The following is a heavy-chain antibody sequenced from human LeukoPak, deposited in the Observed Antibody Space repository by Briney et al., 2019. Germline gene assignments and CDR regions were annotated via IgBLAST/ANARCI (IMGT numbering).Heavy chain of an antibody. CDR1: GGSISSYY. J-gene: IGHJ6*03. CDR3: ARSSGDVLLWFGELKSKDYYMDV. V-gene: IGHV4-59*01. D-gene: IGHD3-10*01. CDR2: IYYSGST. Sequence: KSSETPSLTCTVSGGSISSYYWSWIRQPPGKGLEWIGYIYYSGSTNYNPSLKSRVTISVDTSKNQFSLKLSSVTAADTAVYYCARSSGDVLLWFGELKSKDYYMDVWGKGTTVTISS.